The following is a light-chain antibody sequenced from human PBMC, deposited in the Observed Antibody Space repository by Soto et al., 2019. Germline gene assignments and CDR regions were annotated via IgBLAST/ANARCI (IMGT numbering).Light chain of an antibody. CDR3: QQYYTTPFT. Sequence: DIVMNQSPASLAVSLGERATINCKSSQSVLHSSTNKNYFAWYQQKPGQPPKLLIYWASTRESGVPDRFSGSGSGTDFTLTISSLQAEDVAIYYCQQYYTTPFTFGPGTKVDIK. V-gene: IGKV4-1*01. CDR1: QSVLHSSTNKNY. CDR2: WAS. J-gene: IGKJ3*01.